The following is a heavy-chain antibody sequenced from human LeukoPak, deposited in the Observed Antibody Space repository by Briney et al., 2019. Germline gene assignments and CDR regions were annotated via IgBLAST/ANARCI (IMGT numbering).Heavy chain of an antibody. CDR2: ISGSGGST. CDR1: GFTFSSYA. V-gene: IGHV3-23*01. D-gene: IGHD3-22*01. Sequence: SGGSLRLSCAPSGFTFSSYAMSWVRQAPGKGLEWVSAISGSGGSTYYADSVKGRFTISRDNSKNTLYLQMNSLRAEDTAVYYCTKGSYYDNSGRAYFDYWGQGTLVTVSS. J-gene: IGHJ4*02. CDR3: TKGSYYDNSGRAYFDY.